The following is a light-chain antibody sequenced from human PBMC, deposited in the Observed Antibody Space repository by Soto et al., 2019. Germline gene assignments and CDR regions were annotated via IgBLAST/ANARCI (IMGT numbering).Light chain of an antibody. J-gene: IGLJ2*01. Sequence: SYELTQAPSMSVAPGQTATITFGGNDIEGRVVHWYQQEPGQAPVLVVFDDSVRPSGIPERFSGASSGNTATLTITRVEAGDEADYYCQVWDTSPDHVIFGGGTKLTVL. CDR3: QVWDTSPDHVI. CDR2: DDS. V-gene: IGLV3-21*02. CDR1: DIEGRV.